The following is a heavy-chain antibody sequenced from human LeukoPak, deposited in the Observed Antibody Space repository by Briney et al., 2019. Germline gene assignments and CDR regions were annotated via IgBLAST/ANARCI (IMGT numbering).Heavy chain of an antibody. Sequence: GGSLRLSCAASGFTFSSYAMSWVRQAPGKGLEWVSAISGSGSSAYYADSVKGRFIISRDNSKNTLYLQMNSLRAEDTAIYYCAKGGIYSSSPFDSWGQGTLVTVSS. CDR3: AKGGIYSSSPFDS. V-gene: IGHV3-23*01. J-gene: IGHJ4*02. CDR1: GFTFSSYA. D-gene: IGHD2-21*01. CDR2: ISGSGSSA.